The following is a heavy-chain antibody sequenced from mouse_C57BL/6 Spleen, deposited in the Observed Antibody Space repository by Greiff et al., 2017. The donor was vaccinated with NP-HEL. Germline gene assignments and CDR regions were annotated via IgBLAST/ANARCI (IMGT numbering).Heavy chain of an antibody. CDR1: GYAFSSYW. J-gene: IGHJ3*01. Sequence: QVKLQQSGAELVKPGASVKISCKASGYAFSSYWMNWVKQRPGKGLEWIGQIYPGDGDTNYNGKFKGKATLTADKSSSTAYMQLSSLTSEDSAVYFCARSVYDYDFAYWGQGTLVTVSA. D-gene: IGHD2-4*01. V-gene: IGHV1-80*01. CDR3: ARSVYDYDFAY. CDR2: IYPGDGDT.